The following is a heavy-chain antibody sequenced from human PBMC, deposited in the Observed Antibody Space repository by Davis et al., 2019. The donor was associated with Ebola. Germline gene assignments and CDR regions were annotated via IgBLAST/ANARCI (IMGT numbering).Heavy chain of an antibody. V-gene: IGHV4-34*01. CDR2: INHSGST. CDR3: ARMGWYYDSSGYYLGPFDY. D-gene: IGHD3-22*01. Sequence: MPSETLSLTCAVYGGSFSGYYWSWIRQPPGKGLEWIGEINHSGSTNYNPSLKSRVTISVDTSKNQFSLKVSSVTAADTAVYYCARMGWYYDSSGYYLGPFDYWGQGTLVTVSS. J-gene: IGHJ4*02. CDR1: GGSFSGYY.